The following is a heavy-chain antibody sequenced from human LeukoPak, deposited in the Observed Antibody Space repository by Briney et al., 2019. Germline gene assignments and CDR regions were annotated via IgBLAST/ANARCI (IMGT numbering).Heavy chain of an antibody. Sequence: GESLKISCKGSGYSFTSYWISWVRQMPGKGLEWMGTIVPSDSYTNYSPSFQGHVTISADKSISTAYLQWSSLKASDTAMYYCARHLRQQLVQEYYYYGMDVWGQGTTVTVSS. D-gene: IGHD6-13*01. V-gene: IGHV5-10-1*01. CDR1: GYSFTSYW. CDR2: IVPSDSYT. J-gene: IGHJ6*02. CDR3: ARHLRQQLVQEYYYYGMDV.